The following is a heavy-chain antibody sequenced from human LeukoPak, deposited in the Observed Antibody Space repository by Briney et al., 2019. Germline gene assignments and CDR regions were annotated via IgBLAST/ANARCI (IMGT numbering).Heavy chain of an antibody. J-gene: IGHJ6*03. CDR3: ARVGLYVTPRSTYYYYMDV. V-gene: IGHV3-48*01. D-gene: IGHD2-8*01. CDR2: ISSSSSTI. CDR1: GFTFSSYS. Sequence: GGSLRLSCAASGFTFSSYSMNWVRQAPGKGLEWVSYISSSSSTIYYADSVKGRFTISRDNANNSLYLQMNILRAEDTAVYYCARVGLYVTPRSTYYYYMDVWGKGTTVTVSS.